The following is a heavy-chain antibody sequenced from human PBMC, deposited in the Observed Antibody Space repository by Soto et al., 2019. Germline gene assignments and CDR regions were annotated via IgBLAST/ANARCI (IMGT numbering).Heavy chain of an antibody. Sequence: QVQLVQSGAEVKKPGASVNVSCKASGYTFTTYAFSWMRQAPGQGLEWMGWNSPYNGNTVYAENFQGRVTMTTDTSTTTAYMELRSLRSDDTAVYYCARDFGRLDPWGQGTLVSVSS. V-gene: IGHV1-18*01. CDR3: ARDFGRLDP. CDR2: NSPYNGNT. J-gene: IGHJ5*02. CDR1: GYTFTTYA. D-gene: IGHD3-10*01.